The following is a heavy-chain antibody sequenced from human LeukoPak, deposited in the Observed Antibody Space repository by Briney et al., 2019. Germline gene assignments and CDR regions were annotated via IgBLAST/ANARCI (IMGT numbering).Heavy chain of an antibody. CDR2: IYTSGST. Sequence: PSETLSLTCTVSGGSISSGSYYWSWIRQPAGKGLEWIGRIYTSGSTNYNPSLKSRVTISVDTSKNQFSLKLSSVTAADTAVYYCARDSIGITILGDAFDIWGQGTMVTVSS. D-gene: IGHD3-3*01. CDR3: ARDSIGITILGDAFDI. J-gene: IGHJ3*02. CDR1: GGSISSGSYY. V-gene: IGHV4-61*02.